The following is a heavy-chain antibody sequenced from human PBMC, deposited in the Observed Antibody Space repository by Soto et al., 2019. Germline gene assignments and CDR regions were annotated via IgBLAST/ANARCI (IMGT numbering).Heavy chain of an antibody. V-gene: IGHV3-49*04. Sequence: SLRLSCTASGFTFGDYAMSWVRQAPGKGLEWVGFIRSKAYGGTTEYAASVKGRFTISRDDSKSIAYLQMNSLKTEDTAVYYCTRDRYTYDSSGYYYTYYYYGMDVWGQGTTVTVYS. J-gene: IGHJ6*02. CDR3: TRDRYTYDSSGYYYTYYYYGMDV. CDR2: IRSKAYGGTT. D-gene: IGHD3-22*01. CDR1: GFTFGDYA.